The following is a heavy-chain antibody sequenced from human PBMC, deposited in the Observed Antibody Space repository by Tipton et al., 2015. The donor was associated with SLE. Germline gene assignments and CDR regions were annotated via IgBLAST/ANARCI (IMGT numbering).Heavy chain of an antibody. CDR3: AREWGDAFDI. CDR2: INHRGST. D-gene: IGHD2-8*01. Sequence: TLSLTCAVYGGSFSGYYWSWIRQPPGKGLEYIGEINHRGSTNYNPSLKSRVTLSVDSSKNQFSLKLSSVTAADTAVYYCAREWGDAFDIWGQGTMVTVSS. CDR1: GGSFSGYY. J-gene: IGHJ3*02. V-gene: IGHV4-34*01.